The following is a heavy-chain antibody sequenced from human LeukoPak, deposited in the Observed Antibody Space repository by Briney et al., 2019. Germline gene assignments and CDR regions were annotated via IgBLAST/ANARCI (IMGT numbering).Heavy chain of an antibody. D-gene: IGHD1-26*01. CDR1: GGSISSHY. V-gene: IGHV4-59*11. CDR2: IYYSGST. CDR3: AKLVGNFDY. J-gene: IGHJ4*02. Sequence: SETLSLTCTVSGGSISSHYWSWIRQPPGKGLEWIGYIYYSGSTNYNPSLKSRVTISVDTSKNQFSLKLSSVTAADTAVYYCAKLVGNFDYWGQGTLVTVSS.